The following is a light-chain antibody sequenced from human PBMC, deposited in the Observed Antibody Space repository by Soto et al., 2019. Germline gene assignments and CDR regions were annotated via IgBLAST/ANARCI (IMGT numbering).Light chain of an antibody. Sequence: EIVLTQSPGTLSLSPGERATLSCRASQSVGRDFLAWYQHKPGQAPRLLIHRASSRATGIPDRFRGSGSGTDFPLTISRLEPEDFALYYCQHYASSPLTFGGGTKVELK. V-gene: IGKV3-20*01. CDR3: QHYASSPLT. J-gene: IGKJ4*01. CDR1: QSVGRDF. CDR2: RAS.